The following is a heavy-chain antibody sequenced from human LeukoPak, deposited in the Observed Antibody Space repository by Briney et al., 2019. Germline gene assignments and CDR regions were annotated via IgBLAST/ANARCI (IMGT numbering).Heavy chain of an antibody. Sequence: GGSLRLSCAASGFTFSTYSMNWVRQAPGKGLEWVSSISSSNYFYYADSVRGRFTISRDSAKNSLYPQMNSLRAEDTAVYYCARARGTYYYYAMDVWGQGTTVTVSS. D-gene: IGHD1-26*01. CDR1: GFTFSTYS. J-gene: IGHJ6*02. CDR2: ISSSNYF. V-gene: IGHV3-21*01. CDR3: ARARGTYYYYAMDV.